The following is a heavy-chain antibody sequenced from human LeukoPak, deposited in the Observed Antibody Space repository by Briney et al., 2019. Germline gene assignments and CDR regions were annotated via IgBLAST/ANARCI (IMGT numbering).Heavy chain of an antibody. CDR2: TNHSGST. V-gene: IGHV4-34*01. CDR3: ASHRGDTYGPYDY. Sequence: KPSETLSLTCAVYGGSLSGHYWSWIRQPPGKGLEWIGETNHSGSTNYNPSLESRVTISVDTSNNQFSLKVNSVTAADTATYYCASHRGDTYGPYDYWGQGTLVTVSS. D-gene: IGHD5-18*01. CDR1: GGSLSGHY. J-gene: IGHJ4*02.